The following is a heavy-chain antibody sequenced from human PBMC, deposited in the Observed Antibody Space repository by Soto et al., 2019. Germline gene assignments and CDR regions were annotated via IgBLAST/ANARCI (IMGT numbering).Heavy chain of an antibody. CDR1: GGTFSSYA. J-gene: IGHJ4*02. Sequence: GAAVKVSCKASGGTFSSYAISWVRQAPGQGLEWMGGIIPIFGTANYAQKFQGRVTITADESTSTAYMELSSLRSEDTAVYYCATLADPSIAARPVVWCQGPLVTGSS. V-gene: IGHV1-69*13. CDR3: ATLADPSIAARPVV. CDR2: IIPIFGTA. D-gene: IGHD6-6*01.